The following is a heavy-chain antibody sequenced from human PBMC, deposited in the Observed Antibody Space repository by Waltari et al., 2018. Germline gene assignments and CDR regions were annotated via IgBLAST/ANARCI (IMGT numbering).Heavy chain of an antibody. J-gene: IGHJ5*02. V-gene: IGHV1-3*01. CDR1: GYTFTSYA. CDR2: INAGNANT. CDR3: ARDSHYYDSSGYTTGWFDP. Sequence: QVQLVQSGAEVKKPGASVKVSCKASGYTFTSYAMHWVRQAPGQRLEWMGWINAGNANTKYSQKFQGRVTITRDTSASTAYMELSSLRAEDTAVYYCARDSHYYDSSGYTTGWFDPWGQGTLVTVSS. D-gene: IGHD3-22*01.